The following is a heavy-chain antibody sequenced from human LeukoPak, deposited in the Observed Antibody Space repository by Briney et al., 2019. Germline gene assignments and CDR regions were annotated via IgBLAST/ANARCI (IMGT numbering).Heavy chain of an antibody. CDR3: AREDPLVAARGLDY. D-gene: IGHD2-15*01. V-gene: IGHV4-4*07. CDR1: GGSIGSYF. CDR2: IYTSGTA. J-gene: IGHJ4*02. Sequence: SETLSLTCTVFGGSIGSYFWSCIRQPPGKGLEWFGRIYTSGTANYNTTLKSRLTMSIDTSKNQFSLRLSSVTAADTAVYYCAREDPLVAARGLDYRGQGTLVTVSS.